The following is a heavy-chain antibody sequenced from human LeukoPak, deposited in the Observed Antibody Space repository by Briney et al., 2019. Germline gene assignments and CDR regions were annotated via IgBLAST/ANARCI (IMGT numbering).Heavy chain of an antibody. CDR2: MNPNSGNT. CDR3: ARGGNEYDFWSAYYYYGMDV. J-gene: IGHJ6*02. V-gene: IGHV1-8*01. Sequence: ASVKVSCKASGYTFTSYDINWVRQATGQGLEWMGWMNPNSGNTAYAQKFQGRVIMTRNTTIRTAYMELSSLRSEDTAVYYCARGGNEYDFWSAYYYYGMDVWGQGTTVTVSS. CDR1: GYTFTSYD. D-gene: IGHD3-3*01.